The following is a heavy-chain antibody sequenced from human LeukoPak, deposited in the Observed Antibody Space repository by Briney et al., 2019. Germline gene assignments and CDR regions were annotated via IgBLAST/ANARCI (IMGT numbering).Heavy chain of an antibody. D-gene: IGHD3-10*01. J-gene: IGHJ5*02. V-gene: IGHV6-1*01. CDR1: GDSVSSNSAA. CDR2: TYYRSKWYN. Sequence: SQTLSLTCAISGDSVSSNSAAWNWIRQSPSRGLEWLGRTYYRSKWYNDYAVSVESRITINPDTSKNQFSLQLNSVTPEDTAVYYCAREAITMVRGVIWWFDPWGQGTLVTVSS. CDR3: AREAITMVRGVIWWFDP.